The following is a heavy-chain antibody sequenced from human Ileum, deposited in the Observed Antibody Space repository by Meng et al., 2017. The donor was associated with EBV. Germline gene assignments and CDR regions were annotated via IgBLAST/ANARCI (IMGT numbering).Heavy chain of an antibody. D-gene: IGHD4-17*01. CDR1: GDTLFNGGHY. CDR3: ARDSNGDYGWVDT. J-gene: IGHJ5*02. Sequence: QVHLQESGPGLVKPSQTLSLTCTVSGDTLFNGGHYWTWLRQPPGKGLEWIGYIFYTGSTYYNPSLKSRVTISLDLSKNQFSLNLTSVTAADTAVYYCARDSNGDYGWVDTWGQGPLVTVGS. CDR2: IFYTGST. V-gene: IGHV4-30-4*01.